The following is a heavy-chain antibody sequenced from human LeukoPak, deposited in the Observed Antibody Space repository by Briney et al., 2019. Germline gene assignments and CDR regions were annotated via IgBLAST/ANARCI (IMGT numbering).Heavy chain of an antibody. CDR3: ARRTYLSGFDP. CDR1: GYSFTSYW. J-gene: IGHJ5*02. D-gene: IGHD2-2*01. Sequence: GESLKISCKGSGYSFTSYWIGWVRQMPGKGLEWMGIIYPGDSNTKYSPSFQGQVTISADKSISTAYLQWSSLKASDTATYYCARRTYLSGFDPWGQGTLVTVSS. CDR2: IYPGDSNT. V-gene: IGHV5-51*01.